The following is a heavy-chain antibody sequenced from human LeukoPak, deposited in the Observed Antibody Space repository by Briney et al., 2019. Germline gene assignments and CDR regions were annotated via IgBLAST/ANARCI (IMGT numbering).Heavy chain of an antibody. CDR2: ISSSSSTI. CDR3: ARDGGVGQLFRDYYYYMDV. J-gene: IGHJ6*03. CDR1: GFTFSSYS. Sequence: GGSLRLSCAASGFTFSSYSMNWVRQAPGKGLEWVSYISSSSSTIYYADSVKGRFTISRDNAKNSLYLQMNSLRAEDTAVYYCARDGGVGQLFRDYYYYMDVWGKGTTVTVSS. D-gene: IGHD3-16*01. V-gene: IGHV3-48*01.